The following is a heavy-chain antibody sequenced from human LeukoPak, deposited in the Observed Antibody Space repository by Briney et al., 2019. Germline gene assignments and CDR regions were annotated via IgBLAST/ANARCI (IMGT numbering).Heavy chain of an antibody. CDR2: IYYSGST. J-gene: IGHJ4*02. Sequence: SETLSLTCTVSGGSISSSSYYWGWIRQPPGKGLEWIGSIYYSGSTYYNPSPKSRVTISVDTSKNQFSLKLSSVTAADTAVYYCARQITIFGAWSFDYWGQGTQVTVSS. V-gene: IGHV4-39*01. CDR3: ARQITIFGAWSFDY. CDR1: GGSISSSSYY. D-gene: IGHD3-3*01.